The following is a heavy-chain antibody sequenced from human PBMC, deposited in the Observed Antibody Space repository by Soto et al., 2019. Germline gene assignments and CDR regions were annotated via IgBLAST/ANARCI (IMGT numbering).Heavy chain of an antibody. J-gene: IGHJ4*02. Sequence: PGGSLRRSCAASGLTFSSYWMSWVRQAPGKGLEWVANIKQDGSEKYYVDSVKGRFTISRDNAKNSLYLQMNSLRAEDTAVYYCARVPSLWFGELLSYYFDYWGQGT. CDR2: IKQDGSEK. CDR3: ARVPSLWFGELLSYYFDY. CDR1: GLTFSSYW. V-gene: IGHV3-7*04. D-gene: IGHD3-10*01.